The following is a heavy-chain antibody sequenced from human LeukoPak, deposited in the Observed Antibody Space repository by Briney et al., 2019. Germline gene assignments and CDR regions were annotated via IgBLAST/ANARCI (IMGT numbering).Heavy chain of an antibody. J-gene: IGHJ3*01. D-gene: IGHD6-13*01. Sequence: GGSLRLSCAASGFTFSDSYMSWIRQAPGKGLEWVSYISGGGSTTYYADSVKGRFTISRDNAKNSLYLQMNSLRAEDTAVYYCVRGVSISSSWYNDLWGQGTMVTVSS. CDR1: GFTFSDSY. CDR2: ISGGGSTT. CDR3: VRGVSISSSWYNDL. V-gene: IGHV3-11*01.